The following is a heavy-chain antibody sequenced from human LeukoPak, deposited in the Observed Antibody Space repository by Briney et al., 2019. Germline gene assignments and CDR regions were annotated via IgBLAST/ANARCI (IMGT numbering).Heavy chain of an antibody. V-gene: IGHV3-30*02. CDR3: ANRLSSGYSSGWPYYMDV. D-gene: IGHD6-19*01. J-gene: IGHJ6*03. Sequence: GGSLRLSCAASGFTFSSYGMHWVRQAPGKGLEWVAIIRYDGTNKYYADSVKGRFTISRDNSKNTLYLQMNSLRAEDMAVYYCANRLSSGYSSGWPYYMDVWGKGTTVTISS. CDR2: IRYDGTNK. CDR1: GFTFSSYG.